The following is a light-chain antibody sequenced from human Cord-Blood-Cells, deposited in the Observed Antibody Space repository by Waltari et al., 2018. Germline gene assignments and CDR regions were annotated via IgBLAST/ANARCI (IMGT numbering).Light chain of an antibody. Sequence: QSALTQPASVSVSPGQSITIPCTGTSSDVGGYHYVSCYQQHPGKAPKLMIYDVSKRPSGVSNRFSGSKSGNTASLTISGLQAEDEADYYCSSYTSSSTWVFGGGTKLTVL. CDR1: SSDVGGYHY. J-gene: IGLJ3*02. CDR3: SSYTSSSTWV. CDR2: DVS. V-gene: IGLV2-14*01.